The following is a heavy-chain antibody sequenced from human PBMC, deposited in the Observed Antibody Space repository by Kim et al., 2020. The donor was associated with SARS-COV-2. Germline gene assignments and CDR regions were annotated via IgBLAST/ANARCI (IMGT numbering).Heavy chain of an antibody. CDR1: GGSISSYY. V-gene: IGHV4-59*01. Sequence: SETLSLTCTVSGGSISSYYWSWIRQPPGKGLEWIGYIYYSGSTNYNPSLKSRVTISVDTSKNQFSLKLSSVTAADTAVYYCARSGHYYDSSGYHPFDYWGQGTLVTVSS. CDR3: ARSGHYYDSSGYHPFDY. CDR2: IYYSGST. J-gene: IGHJ4*02. D-gene: IGHD3-22*01.